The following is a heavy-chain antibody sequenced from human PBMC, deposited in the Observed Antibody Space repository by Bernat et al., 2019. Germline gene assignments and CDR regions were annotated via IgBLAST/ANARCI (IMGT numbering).Heavy chain of an antibody. CDR3: AKGDTAMAKYYYYYYGMDV. J-gene: IGHJ6*02. Sequence: QVQLVESGGGVVQPGRSLRLSCAASGFTFSSYGMHWVRQAPGKGLEWVAVISYDGSNKYYADSVKGRFTISREESKNTLYLKMNSLRAEDTAVYYCAKGDTAMAKYYYYYYGMDVWGQGTTVTVSS. CDR2: ISYDGSNK. D-gene: IGHD5-18*01. CDR1: GFTFSSYG. V-gene: IGHV3-30*18.